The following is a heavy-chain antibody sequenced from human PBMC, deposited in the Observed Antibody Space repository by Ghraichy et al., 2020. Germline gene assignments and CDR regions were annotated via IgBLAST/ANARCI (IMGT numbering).Heavy chain of an antibody. CDR1: GYKFISYD. D-gene: IGHD1-1*01. V-gene: IGHV1-8*01. J-gene: IGHJ3*01. CDR3: ARGTPTDITSVGNGALEV. CDR2: LNPDRGFT. Sequence: ASVKVSCKTSGYKFISYDINWVRQAPGQGLEWMGWLNPDRGFTDTVQKFQGRLTMTRDASTRTAYMELKSLTSEDTAVYFCARGTPTDITSVGNGALEVWGQGTPVTVSS.